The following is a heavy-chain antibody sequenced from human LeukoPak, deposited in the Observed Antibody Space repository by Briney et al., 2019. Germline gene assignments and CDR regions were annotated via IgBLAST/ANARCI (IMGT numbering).Heavy chain of an antibody. CDR2: IKQDGSEK. Sequence: GGSLRLSCAASGFTFSSYWMSWVRQAPGKGLEWVANIKQDGSEKYYVDSVKGRFTISRDNAKNSLYLQMNSLRAEDTAVYYCAREDRVAWLAYYYYYYMDVWGKGTTVTISS. CDR1: GFTFSSYW. J-gene: IGHJ6*03. CDR3: AREDRVAWLAYYYYYYMDV. D-gene: IGHD5-12*01. V-gene: IGHV3-7*01.